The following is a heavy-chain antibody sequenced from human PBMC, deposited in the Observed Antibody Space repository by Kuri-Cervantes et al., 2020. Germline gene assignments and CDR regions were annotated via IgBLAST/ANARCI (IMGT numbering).Heavy chain of an antibody. CDR3: ARLVFSGRDRFDP. CDR2: INHSGST. V-gene: IGHV4-34*01. D-gene: IGHD5/OR15-5a*01. Sequence: ASLRLSCAVYGGSFSGYCWTWIRQLPGKGLEWIGEINHSGSTTYNPSLKSRVTISVETSKKQFSLKLSSVTAADTAVYYCARLVFSGRDRFDPWGQGTLVTVSS. J-gene: IGHJ5*02. CDR1: GGSFSGYC.